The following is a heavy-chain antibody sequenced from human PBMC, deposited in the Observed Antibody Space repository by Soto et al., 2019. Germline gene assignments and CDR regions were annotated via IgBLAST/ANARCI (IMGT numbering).Heavy chain of an antibody. V-gene: IGHV3-33*01. CDR2: IWSDGSYD. CDR3: ARGTGPGSFLIDY. Sequence: QVQFVESGGGEVQPGRSLRLSCATSGFIFSNYAMHWVRQAPGQGLEWVALIWSDGSYDNYAESVKGRFTISRDNSKNTLYVQMNSLRVEDTAVYFCARGTGPGSFLIDYWGQGTLVTVSS. CDR1: GFIFSNYA. D-gene: IGHD3-10*01. J-gene: IGHJ4*02.